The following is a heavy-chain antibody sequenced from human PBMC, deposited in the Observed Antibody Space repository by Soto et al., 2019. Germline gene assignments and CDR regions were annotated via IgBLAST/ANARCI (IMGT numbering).Heavy chain of an antibody. J-gene: IGHJ4*02. D-gene: IGHD3-22*01. CDR3: ARGRGYYHGTSGYYFDY. Sequence: SETLSLTCTVSGGSISSGGYYWSWIRQHPGKGLEWIGYIYYSGSTYYNPSLKSRVTISVDTSKNQFSLKLSSVTAADTAVYYCARGRGYYHGTSGYYFDYWGQGALVTVSS. CDR2: IYYSGST. V-gene: IGHV4-31*03. CDR1: GGSISSGGYY.